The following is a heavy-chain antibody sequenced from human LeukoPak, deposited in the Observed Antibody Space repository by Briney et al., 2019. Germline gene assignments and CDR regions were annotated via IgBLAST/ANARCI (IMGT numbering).Heavy chain of an antibody. V-gene: IGHV4-39*01. Sequence: SETLSLTCTVSGGSISSSSYYWDWIRQPPGKGLKWIGSIYYSGSTYYNPSLKSRVTISVDTSKNQFSLKLSSVTAADTAVYYCARRRYYDWLIDYWGQGTLVTVSS. CDR2: IYYSGST. D-gene: IGHD3-22*01. CDR1: GGSISSSSYY. CDR3: ARRRYYDWLIDY. J-gene: IGHJ4*02.